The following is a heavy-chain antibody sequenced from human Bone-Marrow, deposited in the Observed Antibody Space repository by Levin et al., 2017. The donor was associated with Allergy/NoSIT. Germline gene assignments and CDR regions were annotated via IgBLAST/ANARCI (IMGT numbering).Heavy chain of an antibody. CDR3: TRIPHYNNIYGWSDS. CDR2: MSYSGIS. D-gene: IGHD3-10*01. V-gene: IGHV4-61*01. Sequence: SETLSLTCTVSGDSVSSAIYFWNWIRQPPGKGLEWIAYMSYSGISNYNPSLKSRVTISVDTSKNQFSLKLYSVTAADTAVYYFTRIPHYNNIYGWSDSWGQGTLVTVSS. J-gene: IGHJ5*01. CDR1: GDSVSSAIYF.